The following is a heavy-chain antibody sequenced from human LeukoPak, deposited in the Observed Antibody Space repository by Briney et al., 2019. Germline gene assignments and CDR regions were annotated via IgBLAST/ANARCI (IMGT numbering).Heavy chain of an antibody. J-gene: IGHJ6*02. V-gene: IGHV3-66*02. CDR1: GFSVSSNY. CDR2: IYSGGST. Sequence: PGGSLRLSCAASGFSVSSNYMSWDRQAPGKGLEWVSVIYSGGSTYYADSVKGRFTISRDNSKSTLYLQMNSLRAEDTAVYYCARDSSNYYDRSGYYYYYGMDVWGQGTTVTVSS. D-gene: IGHD3-22*01. CDR3: ARDSSNYYDRSGYYYYYGMDV.